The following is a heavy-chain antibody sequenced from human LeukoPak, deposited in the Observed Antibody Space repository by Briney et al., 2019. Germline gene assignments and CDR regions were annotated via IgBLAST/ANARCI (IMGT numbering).Heavy chain of an antibody. V-gene: IGHV3-23*01. CDR3: AKQLRPQEGGCSSPSCYSDF. CDR2: ISVGGGST. Sequence: PGGSLRLSCAASGFTFSNYAMSWVRQAPGKGLEWVSGISVGGGSTYYADSVKGRFTISRDNSKNALFLQMNSLRPEDTAVYHCAKQLRPQEGGCSSPSCYSDFWGQGTLVTVSS. CDR1: GFTFSNYA. D-gene: IGHD2-2*01. J-gene: IGHJ4*02.